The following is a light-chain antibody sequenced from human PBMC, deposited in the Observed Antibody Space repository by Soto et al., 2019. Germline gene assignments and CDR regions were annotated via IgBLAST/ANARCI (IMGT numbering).Light chain of an antibody. Sequence: EIVLTQSPGTLSLSPGEGATLSCRASQSVSSSYLAWYQQKPGQAPRLLIYGASSRATGIPDRFSGSGSGTDFTLTSSRLDPEDFAVYYCHQYGSSPYTFGQGTKLEIK. V-gene: IGKV3-20*01. CDR2: GAS. J-gene: IGKJ2*01. CDR3: HQYGSSPYT. CDR1: QSVSSSY.